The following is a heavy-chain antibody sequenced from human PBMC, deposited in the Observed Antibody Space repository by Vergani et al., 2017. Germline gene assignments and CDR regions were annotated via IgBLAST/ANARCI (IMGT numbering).Heavy chain of an antibody. CDR2: ISYDGSNK. CDR1: GFTFSSYA. Sequence: QVQLVESGGGVVQPGRSLRLSCAASGFTFSSYAMHWVRQAPGKGLEWVAVISYDGSNKYYADSVKGRFTISRDNSKNTLYLQMNSLRAEDTAVYYCARGGSGWYYLDYWGQGTLVTVSS. CDR3: ARGGSGWYYLDY. V-gene: IGHV3-30-3*01. J-gene: IGHJ4*02. D-gene: IGHD6-19*01.